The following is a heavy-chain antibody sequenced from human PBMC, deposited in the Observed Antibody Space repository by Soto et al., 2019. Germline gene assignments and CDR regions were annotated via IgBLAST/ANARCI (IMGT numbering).Heavy chain of an antibody. CDR1: GFTIRNNY. Sequence: EVQLVETGGGLIQPGGSLRLACAASGFTIRNNYMNWVRQAPGKGLEWVSIIYNDGNTYYADSVKGRFTISRDKSKNTLYLQMNSLRVEDTAVYYCARDSYMGVWGQGTTVTVSS. CDR2: IYNDGNT. CDR3: ARDSYMGV. V-gene: IGHV3-53*02. D-gene: IGHD6-6*01. J-gene: IGHJ6*02.